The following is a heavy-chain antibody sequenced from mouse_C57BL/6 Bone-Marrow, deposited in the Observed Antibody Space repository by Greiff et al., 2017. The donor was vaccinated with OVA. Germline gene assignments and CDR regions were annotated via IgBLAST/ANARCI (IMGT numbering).Heavy chain of an antibody. D-gene: IGHD2-4*01. J-gene: IGHJ4*01. Sequence: EVHLVESGGGLVQPGGSLKLSCAASGFTFSDYGMAWVRQAPRKGPEWVAFISNLAYSIYYADTVTGRFTISSENAKHTLYLEMSSLRSEDTAMYYCARYYEGLYAMDYWGQGTSVTVSS. CDR2: ISNLAYSI. CDR1: GFTFSDYG. V-gene: IGHV5-15*01. CDR3: ARYYEGLYAMDY.